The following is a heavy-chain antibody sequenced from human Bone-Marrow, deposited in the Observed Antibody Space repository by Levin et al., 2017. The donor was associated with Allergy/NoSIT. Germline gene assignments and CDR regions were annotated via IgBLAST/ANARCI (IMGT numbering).Heavy chain of an antibody. Sequence: SETLSLTCTVSGGGSISSSSYFWGWIRQPPGKGLEYIGNVYYTGSTYYNPSFKGRVTIPVDTPKDQFSLKLSSLTAADTAVYYCARLDGNNPSYYTSWQYLMQHYFDHWGQGTLVTVSS. CDR1: GGGSISSSSYF. V-gene: IGHV4-39*07. CDR3: ARLDGNNPSYYTSWQYLMQHYFDH. CDR2: VYYTGST. D-gene: IGHD2-2*02. J-gene: IGHJ4*02.